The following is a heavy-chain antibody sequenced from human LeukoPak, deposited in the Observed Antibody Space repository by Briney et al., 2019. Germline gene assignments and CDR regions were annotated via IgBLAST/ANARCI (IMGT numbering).Heavy chain of an antibody. CDR3: ARESPYDYVWGSYRPYNWFDP. Sequence: SVKVSCKASVGTFSSYAISWVRQAPGQGLEWMGGIIPIFGTANYAQKFQGRVTITTDESTSTAYMGLSSLRSEDTAVYYCARESPYDYVWGSYRPYNWFDPWGQGTLVTVSS. V-gene: IGHV1-69*05. D-gene: IGHD3-16*02. CDR1: VGTFSSYA. CDR2: IIPIFGTA. J-gene: IGHJ5*02.